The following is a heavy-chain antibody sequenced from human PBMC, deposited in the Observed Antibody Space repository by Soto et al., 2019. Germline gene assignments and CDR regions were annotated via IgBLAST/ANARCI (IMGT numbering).Heavy chain of an antibody. V-gene: IGHV5-51*01. CDR2: IFPADSDA. Sequence: GESLKISCKASGYSFASHWIGWVRQMPGKGLEWMGIIFPADSDARYSPSFQGQVTISADKSITTAYLQWSSLKASDTAMYYWARPHVYYYDSSGSLHDAFDIWGQGTLVTVSS. D-gene: IGHD3-22*01. CDR3: ARPHVYYYDSSGSLHDAFDI. J-gene: IGHJ3*02. CDR1: GYSFASHW.